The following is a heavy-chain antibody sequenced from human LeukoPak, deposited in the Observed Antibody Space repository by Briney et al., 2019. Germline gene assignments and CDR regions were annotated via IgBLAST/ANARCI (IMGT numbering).Heavy chain of an antibody. Sequence: GGSLRLSCAASGVTFSSYSLNWVRQAPGKGQEWDSSISSTSNYIFYADSVKGRFTVSRDNAKNSLYLQMNSLRAEDSAVYYRARDLVLAGFDYWGQGTLVTVSS. CDR3: ARDLVLAGFDY. J-gene: IGHJ4*02. CDR1: GVTFSSYS. D-gene: IGHD2-8*01. V-gene: IGHV3-21*01. CDR2: ISSTSNYI.